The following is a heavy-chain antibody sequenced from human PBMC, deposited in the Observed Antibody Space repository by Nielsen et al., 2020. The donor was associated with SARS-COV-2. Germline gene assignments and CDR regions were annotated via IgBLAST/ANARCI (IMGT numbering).Heavy chain of an antibody. CDR2: INAGNGNT. Sequence: WVRQAPGQRLEWMGWINAGNGNTKYSQKFQGRVTITRDTSASTAYMELSSLRSEDTAVYYCARSLLWFGELRADYYYYGMDVWGQGTTVTVSS. D-gene: IGHD3-10*01. J-gene: IGHJ6*02. CDR3: ARSLLWFGELRADYYYYGMDV. V-gene: IGHV1-3*01.